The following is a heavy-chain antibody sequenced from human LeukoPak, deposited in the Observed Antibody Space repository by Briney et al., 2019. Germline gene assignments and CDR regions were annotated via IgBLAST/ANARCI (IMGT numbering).Heavy chain of an antibody. D-gene: IGHD2-2*01. J-gene: IGHJ4*02. Sequence: GGSLRLSCAASRFTFSNFWMHWVRQAPGKGLVWVSRLNSDGSSTVYADSVKGRFTISRDNAKNTLYLQMNSLRAEDTAVYYCARSPYCSSTSCCHFDYWGQGTLVTVSS. CDR2: LNSDGSST. CDR3: ARSPYCSSTSCCHFDY. CDR1: RFTFSNFW. V-gene: IGHV3-74*01.